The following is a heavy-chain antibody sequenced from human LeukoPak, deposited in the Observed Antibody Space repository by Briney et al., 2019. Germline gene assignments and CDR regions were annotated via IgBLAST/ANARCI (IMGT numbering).Heavy chain of an antibody. CDR3: ARGLRTIFGVVTAFDY. V-gene: IGHV1-8*03. CDR1: GGTFSSYA. D-gene: IGHD3-3*01. J-gene: IGHJ4*02. Sequence: ASVKVSCKASGGTFSSYAISWVRQATGQGLEWMGWMNPNSGNTGYAQKFQGRVTITRNTSISTAYMELSSLRSEDTAVYYCARGLRTIFGVVTAFDYWGQGTLVTVSS. CDR2: MNPNSGNT.